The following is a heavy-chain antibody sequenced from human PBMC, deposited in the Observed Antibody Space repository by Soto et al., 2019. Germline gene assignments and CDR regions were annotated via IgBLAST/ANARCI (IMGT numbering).Heavy chain of an antibody. CDR1: GTTFNTFA. CDR3: ARAAKRYFDK. CDR2: IIPVLGPA. J-gene: IGHJ4*02. Sequence: QVQLVQSGAEVKKPGSSVKVSCRASGTTFNTFAISWVRQAPGQGLEWMGGIIPVLGPAFYSQKFQGRVTITADKSTTTAYLDLSSLRSEDTAVYYCARAAKRYFDKWGQGTLVTVSS. V-gene: IGHV1-69*06.